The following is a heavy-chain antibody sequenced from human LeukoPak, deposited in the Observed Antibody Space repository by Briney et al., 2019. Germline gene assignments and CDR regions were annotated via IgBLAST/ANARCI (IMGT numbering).Heavy chain of an antibody. J-gene: IGHJ4*02. Sequence: SETLSLTCTVSGGSISSSSYYWGWIRQPPGKGLEWIGSVYFNGATSYSPSLKSRVTILIDTSKSHFSLNLRSVSAADTAVYYCARGPVRARYYFDFWGQGTLVTVSS. CDR2: VYFNGAT. CDR3: ARGPVRARYYFDF. V-gene: IGHV4-39*02. D-gene: IGHD1-1*01. CDR1: GGSISSSSYY.